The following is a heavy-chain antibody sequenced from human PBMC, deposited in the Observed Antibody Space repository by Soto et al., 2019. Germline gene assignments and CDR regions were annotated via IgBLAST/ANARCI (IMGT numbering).Heavy chain of an antibody. CDR1: GFTFSSYW. CDR2: INTDGSET. Sequence: EVQLVESGGGLVQPGGSLRLSCAASGFTFSSYWMHWVRQVPGEGLVWVSRINTDGSETNYADSVKGRFTVSRDNAKNTQYLQTNSLRAEDTAVYYCARDGEGYWGQGTLVTVSS. D-gene: IGHD2-21*01. V-gene: IGHV3-74*01. CDR3: ARDGEGY. J-gene: IGHJ4*02.